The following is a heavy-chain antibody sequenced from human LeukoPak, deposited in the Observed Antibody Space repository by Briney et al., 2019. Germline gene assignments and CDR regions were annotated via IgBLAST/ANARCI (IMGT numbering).Heavy chain of an antibody. J-gene: IGHJ4*02. D-gene: IGHD3-16*02. CDR3: ARTNFGGVIDPLDY. CDR2: ISSSGSTI. CDR1: GFTFSSYE. Sequence: GGSLRLSCAASGFTFSSYEMNWVRQAPGKGLEWVSYISSSGSTIYYADSVKGRFTISRDNAKNSLYLQMNSLRAEDTAVYYCARTNFGGVIDPLDYWGQGTLVTVSS. V-gene: IGHV3-48*03.